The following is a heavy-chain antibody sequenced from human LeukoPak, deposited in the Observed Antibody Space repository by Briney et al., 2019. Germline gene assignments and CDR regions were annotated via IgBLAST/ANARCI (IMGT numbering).Heavy chain of an antibody. CDR1: GFTFSSYA. CDR3: AREKSPDCSSTSCAYYYYYGMDV. CDR2: ISYDGSNK. J-gene: IGHJ6*02. V-gene: IGHV3-30-3*01. D-gene: IGHD2-2*01. Sequence: GGSLRLSRAASGFTFSSYAMHWVRQAPGKGLEWVAVISYDGSNKYYADSVKGRFTISRDNSKNTLYLQMNSLRAEDTAVYYCAREKSPDCSSTSCAYYYYYGMDVWGQGTTVTVSS.